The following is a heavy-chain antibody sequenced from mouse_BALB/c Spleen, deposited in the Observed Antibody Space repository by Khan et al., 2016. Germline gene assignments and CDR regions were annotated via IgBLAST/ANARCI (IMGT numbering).Heavy chain of an antibody. J-gene: IGHJ4*01. CDR2: INPSNGGT. CDR3: TRVLRDYAMDY. CDR1: GYTFTSYY. V-gene: IGHV1S81*02. D-gene: IGHD1-1*01. Sequence: VQLQQSGAELVKPGASVKLSCKASGYTFTSYYMYWVKQRPGQGLEWIGEINPSNGGTNFNEKFKSKATLTVDKSSSTAYMQLSSLTSEDSAVYYCTRVLRDYAMDYWGQGTSVTVSS.